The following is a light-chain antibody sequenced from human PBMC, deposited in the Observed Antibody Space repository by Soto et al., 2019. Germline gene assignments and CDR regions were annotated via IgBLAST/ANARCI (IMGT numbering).Light chain of an antibody. CDR1: QSVRSTY. J-gene: IGKJ2*01. V-gene: IGKV3-20*01. CDR3: QQYGSTPRT. CDR2: GVS. Sequence: EIGLTQSPGTLSLSPGERATLSCRASQSVRSTYLAWYQQKPGQAPRLLIYGVSSRAAGIPGRFSGSGSGTDFNLTISRLEPEDFAVYYCQQYGSTPRTFGQGTKLEI.